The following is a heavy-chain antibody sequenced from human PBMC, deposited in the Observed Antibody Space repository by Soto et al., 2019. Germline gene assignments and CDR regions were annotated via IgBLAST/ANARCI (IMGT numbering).Heavy chain of an antibody. V-gene: IGHV4-59*01. Sequence: SEKLSHTYTVTGFTISSDYWSWIRQPPGKGLEWIGYIYYSGSTNYNPSLKSRVTISVDTSKNQFSLKLSSVTAADTAVYYCARRYGSAFDIWGQGTMVT. D-gene: IGHD3-10*01. CDR1: GFTISSDY. CDR3: ARRYGSAFDI. CDR2: IYYSGST. J-gene: IGHJ3*02.